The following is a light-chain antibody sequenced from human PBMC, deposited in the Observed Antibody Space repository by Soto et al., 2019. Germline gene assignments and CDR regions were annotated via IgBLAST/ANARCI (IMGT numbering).Light chain of an antibody. V-gene: IGKV1-5*03. CDR2: HAS. CDR1: QGISSW. CDR3: QKYNSASRT. J-gene: IGKJ1*01. Sequence: DIQMTQSPSTLSASIGDTVTITCRASQGISSWLAWYQQKPGKAPKLLIYHASSLESGVPSRFSGSGSGTEFTLTISSLQPDDVATYYCQKYNSASRTFGQGTKVDIK.